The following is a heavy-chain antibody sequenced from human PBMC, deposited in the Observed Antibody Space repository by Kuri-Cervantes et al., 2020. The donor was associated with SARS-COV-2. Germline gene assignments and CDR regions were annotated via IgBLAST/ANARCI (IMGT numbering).Heavy chain of an antibody. CDR3: ARGYGDSLY. CDR2: IKSKTDGGTT. J-gene: IGHJ4*02. Sequence: GESLKISCAASGFTFSNAWMSWVRQAPGKGLEWVGRIKSKTDGGTTDYAAPVKGRFTISRDDSKNTLYLQMNSLKTEDTAVYYCARGYGDSLYWGQGTLVTVSS. V-gene: IGHV3-15*01. D-gene: IGHD4-17*01. CDR1: GFTFSNAW.